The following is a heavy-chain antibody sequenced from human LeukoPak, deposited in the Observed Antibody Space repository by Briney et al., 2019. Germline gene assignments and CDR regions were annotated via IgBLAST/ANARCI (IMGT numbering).Heavy chain of an antibody. D-gene: IGHD2-15*01. CDR2: VSHSGAST. Sequence: GGSLRLSYAASGFTFSSYAMNWVRQAPGKGLEWVSAVSHSGASTYYADSVRGRFTISRDNSKNTLYLQMNSLRAEDTAVYYCAKSVAPYCSGGSCFDAFDIWGEGTMVTVSS. CDR1: GFTFSSYA. V-gene: IGHV3-23*01. J-gene: IGHJ3*02. CDR3: AKSVAPYCSGGSCFDAFDI.